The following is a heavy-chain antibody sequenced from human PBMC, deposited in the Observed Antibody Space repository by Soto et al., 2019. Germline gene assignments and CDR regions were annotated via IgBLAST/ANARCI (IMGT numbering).Heavy chain of an antibody. Sequence: GESLKISCKGSGYSFTSYWIGWVRQMPGKGLEWMGIIYPGDSDTRYSPSFQGQVTISADKSISTAYLQWSSLEASDTAMYYCARHPTVDGGWFDPWGQGTLVTVSS. V-gene: IGHV5-51*01. CDR2: IYPGDSDT. CDR3: ARHPTVDGGWFDP. D-gene: IGHD4-4*01. J-gene: IGHJ5*02. CDR1: GYSFTSYW.